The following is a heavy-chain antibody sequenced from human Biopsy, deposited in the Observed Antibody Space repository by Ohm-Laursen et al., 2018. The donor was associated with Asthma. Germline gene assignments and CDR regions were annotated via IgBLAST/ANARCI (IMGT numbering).Heavy chain of an antibody. CDR2: IYYSGST. D-gene: IGHD3-3*01. CDR3: ARGIGLSGYDFWSGYSATPNWFDP. Sequence: TLSLTCTVSGGSISSGGYYWSWIRQHPGKGLEWIGYIYYSGSTYYNPSLKSRVTISVDTSKNQFSLKLSSVTAADTAVYYFARGIGLSGYDFWSGYSATPNWFDPWGQGTLVTVSS. J-gene: IGHJ5*02. V-gene: IGHV4-31*03. CDR1: GGSISSGGYY.